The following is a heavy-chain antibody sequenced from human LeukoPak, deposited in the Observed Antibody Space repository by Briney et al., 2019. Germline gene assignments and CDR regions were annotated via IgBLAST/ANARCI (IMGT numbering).Heavy chain of an antibody. D-gene: IGHD6-19*01. V-gene: IGHV1-46*01. J-gene: IGHJ4*02. CDR3: ASDTGWAY. CDR1: GGTFCSDA. Sequence: ASVKVSCKASGGTFCSDAISWGRHAPGQGLEWMGIINPSGGSTSYAQKFQGRVTMTRDTSISTAYMELSRLRSDDTAVYYCASDTGWAYWGQGTLVTVSS. CDR2: INPSGGST.